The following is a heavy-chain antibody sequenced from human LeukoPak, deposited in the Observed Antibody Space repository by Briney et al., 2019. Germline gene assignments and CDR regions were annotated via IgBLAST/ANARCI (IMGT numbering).Heavy chain of an antibody. D-gene: IGHD3-22*01. Sequence: GGSLRLSCAASGFTFSSYWMQWVRQAPGKGLVWVSRINSDGSSASYADSVKGRFTISRDNAKNTLYLQMNSLRAEDTAVYYCARFDSSGYFDAFDIWGQGTMVTVSS. CDR3: ARFDSSGYFDAFDI. J-gene: IGHJ3*02. CDR1: GFTFSSYW. CDR2: INSDGSSA. V-gene: IGHV3-74*01.